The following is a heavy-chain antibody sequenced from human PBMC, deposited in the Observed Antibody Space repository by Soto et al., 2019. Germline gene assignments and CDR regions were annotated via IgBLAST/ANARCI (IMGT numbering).Heavy chain of an antibody. CDR3: AKGRGGSGSLTPRVEF. J-gene: IGHJ4*02. D-gene: IGHD3-10*01. Sequence: EVQLLESGGGLVQPGGSLRLSCAASGFTFNNYAMTWLRQAPGKGLEWVSAISGGGDTTSYADSVKGRFTVSRDGYKNALYLQMSSLRAEDTALYYCAKGRGGSGSLTPRVEFWGQGTLVTVSS. CDR1: GFTFNNYA. V-gene: IGHV3-23*01. CDR2: ISGGGDTT.